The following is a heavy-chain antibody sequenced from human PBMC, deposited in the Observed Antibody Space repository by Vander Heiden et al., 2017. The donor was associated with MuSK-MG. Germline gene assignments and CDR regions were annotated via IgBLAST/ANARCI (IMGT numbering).Heavy chain of an antibody. Sequence: QLQLVQSGAAAQKPGSSVKVSCKASGGTFSSYAISWVRQAPGQGLEWMRGIIPIFGTANYSHKFQGRVTITADKFTRTAYMELRSMRSEDTAVYYCARSDTAIREFDYWGQGTMVTVSS. D-gene: IGHD5-18*01. CDR2: IIPIFGTA. CDR3: ARSDTAIREFDY. J-gene: IGHJ4*02. V-gene: IGHV1-69*06. CDR1: GGTFSSYA.